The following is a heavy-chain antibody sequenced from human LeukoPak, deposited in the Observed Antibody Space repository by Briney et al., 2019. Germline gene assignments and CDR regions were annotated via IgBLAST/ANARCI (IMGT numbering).Heavy chain of an antibody. CDR2: ISSGGSTI. V-gene: IGHV3-48*01. CDR3: ARDENGDSDFDL. D-gene: IGHD5-12*01. CDR1: GFILSNYD. Sequence: PGGSLRLSCAASGFILSNYDMNWVRQAPGKGLEWVAFISSGGSTIFYADSVKGRFTISRDDAKNSLYVQMNNLRVEDTAVYYCARDENGDSDFDLWGRGTLVTVSS. J-gene: IGHJ2*01.